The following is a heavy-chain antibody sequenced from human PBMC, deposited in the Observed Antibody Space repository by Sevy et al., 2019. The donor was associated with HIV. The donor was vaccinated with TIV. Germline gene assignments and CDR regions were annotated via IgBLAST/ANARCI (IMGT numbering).Heavy chain of an antibody. Sequence: GGSLRLSCAGSGFTFSNYGMHWVRQAPGKGLEWVAIIWYDGSNKYYTESVKGRFTISRDNSKNMLYLQMNGLRAEDTAVYYCARDKLQTTGSLGDYYYGLDVWGPGTRVTVSS. D-gene: IGHD3-16*01. J-gene: IGHJ6*02. CDR3: ARDKLQTTGSLGDYYYGLDV. CDR2: IWYDGSNK. CDR1: GFTFSNYG. V-gene: IGHV3-33*01.